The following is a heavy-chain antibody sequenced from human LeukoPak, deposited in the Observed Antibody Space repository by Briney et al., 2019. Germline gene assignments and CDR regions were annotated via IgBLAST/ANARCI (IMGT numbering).Heavy chain of an antibody. Sequence: SETLSLTCAVYGGSFSGYYWSWIRQPPGKGLEWIGEINHSGSTNYNPSLKSRVTISVDTSKNQFSLKRSSVTAADTAVYYCARSDSGSYIPFDYWGQGTLVTVSS. CDR2: INHSGST. CDR1: GGSFSGYY. V-gene: IGHV4-34*01. CDR3: ARSDSGSYIPFDY. J-gene: IGHJ4*02. D-gene: IGHD1-26*01.